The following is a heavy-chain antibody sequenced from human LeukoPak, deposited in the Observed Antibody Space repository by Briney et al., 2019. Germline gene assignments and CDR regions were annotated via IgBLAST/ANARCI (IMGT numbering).Heavy chain of an antibody. D-gene: IGHD4-17*01. CDR1: GFTFSSYA. CDR3: ARYGDYGAFDI. V-gene: IGHV3-48*01. Sequence: GGSLRLSCAASGFTFSSYAMSWARQAPGKGLEWVSYISGSSSTRYYADSVKGRFTISRDNAKNSLYLQMNSLRAEDTSVYYCARYGDYGAFDIWGQGTMVTVSS. J-gene: IGHJ3*02. CDR2: ISGSSSTR.